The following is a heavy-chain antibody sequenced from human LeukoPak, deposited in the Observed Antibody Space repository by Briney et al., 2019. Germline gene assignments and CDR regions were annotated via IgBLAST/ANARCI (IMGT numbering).Heavy chain of an antibody. V-gene: IGHV1-8*01. CDR3: ARGRGSSWYNYGMDV. D-gene: IGHD6-13*01. J-gene: IGHJ6*02. CDR1: GYTFTSYD. Sequence: ASVKVSCKASGYTFTSYDINWVRQATGQWLEWMGWMNPNSGNTGYAQKFQGRVTMTRNTSISTAYMELSSLRSEDTAVYYCARGRGSSWYNYGMDVWGQGTTVTVSS. CDR2: MNPNSGNT.